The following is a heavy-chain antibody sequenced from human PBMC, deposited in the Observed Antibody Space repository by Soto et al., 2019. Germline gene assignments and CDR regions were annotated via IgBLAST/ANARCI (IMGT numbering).Heavy chain of an antibody. CDR2: ISGSGDNA. CDR3: AKTRVVRGVGLED. CDR1: GFTFRGYV. D-gene: IGHD3-10*01. J-gene: IGHJ4*02. Sequence: VQLLESGGGLVQPWGSLRLSCAASGFTFRGYVISWFRQTPGKGLEWVSDISGSGDNANYGDSVKGRFTISRDDPKKTVDLQLNSLRAEDTAVYYCAKTRVVRGVGLEDCGPGTLVAVSS. V-gene: IGHV3-23*01.